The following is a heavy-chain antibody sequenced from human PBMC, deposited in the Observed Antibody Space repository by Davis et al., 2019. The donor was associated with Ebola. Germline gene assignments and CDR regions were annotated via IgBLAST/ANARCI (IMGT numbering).Heavy chain of an antibody. CDR2: IIPIFGTA. J-gene: IGHJ5*02. CDR3: AREWLRSSYWFDP. CDR1: GGTFSSYA. V-gene: IGHV1-69*06. Sequence: SVKVSCKASGGTFSSYAISWVRQAPGQGLEWMGGIIPIFGTANYAQKFQGRVTITADKSTSTAYMELSSLRSEDTAVYYCAREWLRSSYWFDPWGQGTLVTVSS. D-gene: IGHD5-12*01.